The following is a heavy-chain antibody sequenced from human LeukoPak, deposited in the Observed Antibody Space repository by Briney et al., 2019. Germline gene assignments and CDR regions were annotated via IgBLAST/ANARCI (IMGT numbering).Heavy chain of an antibody. D-gene: IGHD4-17*01. CDR2: INYSGNT. V-gene: IGHV4-59*01. J-gene: IGHJ4*02. CDR3: AREGRQDYVYFDC. Sequence: SETLSLTCTVSGDSISSYYWSWIRQPPGKGLEWMGYINYSGNTNYDPSLKSRVTISVDTSKNQFSLRLTSVTAADTAVYYCAREGRQDYVYFDCWGQGTLVTVSS. CDR1: GDSISSYY.